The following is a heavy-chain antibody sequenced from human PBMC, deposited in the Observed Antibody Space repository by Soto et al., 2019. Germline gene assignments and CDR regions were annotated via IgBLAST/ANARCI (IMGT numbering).Heavy chain of an antibody. D-gene: IGHD3-10*01. V-gene: IGHV1-8*01. CDR1: GYTFTSYD. Sequence: QVQLVQSGAEVKKPGASVKVSCKASGYTFTSYDINWVRQATGQGLEWMGWVNPNSGNTGYAQKFQSWVTMTANTPISTAYMELSSRRSEDTAVYYCARGRIMMVRRVIIRHVDYWGQGTLVTVSS. CDR2: VNPNSGNT. CDR3: ARGRIMMVRRVIIRHVDY. J-gene: IGHJ4*02.